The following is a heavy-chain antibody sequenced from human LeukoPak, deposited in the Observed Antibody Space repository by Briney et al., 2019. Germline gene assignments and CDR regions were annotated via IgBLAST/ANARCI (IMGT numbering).Heavy chain of an antibody. J-gene: IGHJ4*02. D-gene: IGHD5-18*01. CDR3: AKASGGAMVFDY. Sequence: GGSLRLSCAASGFTFSSYGMSWVRQAPGKGLEWVSAISGSGGSTYYADSVKGRFTISRDNSKNTLYLQMNSLRAEDTAVYYCAKASGGAMVFDYWGQGTLVTVSS. V-gene: IGHV3-23*01. CDR1: GFTFSSYG. CDR2: ISGSGGST.